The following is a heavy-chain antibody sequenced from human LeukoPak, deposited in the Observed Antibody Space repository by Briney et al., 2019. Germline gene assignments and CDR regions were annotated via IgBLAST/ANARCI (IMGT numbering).Heavy chain of an antibody. CDR1: GFTFSSYW. J-gene: IGHJ4*02. CDR2: IKQDGSEK. D-gene: IGHD3-3*01. Sequence: GGSLRLSCGASGFTFSSYWMSWVRQAPGKGLEWVATIKQDGSEKYYVDSVKGRFTISRDNAKNSLYLQMDSLRAEDTAVYYCARDRGITIFGVLTYWGQGTLVTVSS. CDR3: ARDRGITIFGVLTY. V-gene: IGHV3-7*01.